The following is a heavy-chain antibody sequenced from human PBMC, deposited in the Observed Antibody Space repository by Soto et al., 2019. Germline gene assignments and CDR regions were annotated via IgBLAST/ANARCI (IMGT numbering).Heavy chain of an antibody. CDR1: GFTFSNAW. CDR2: IKTKTDGGTT. CDR3: TTGVTSRGMDV. D-gene: IGHD2-21*02. V-gene: IGHV3-15*01. J-gene: IGHJ6*02. Sequence: VPLVESGGGLVKPGGSLRLSCAASGFTFSNAWMSWVRQAPGKGLEWVGRIKTKTDGGTTDYAAPVKGRFTISRDDSKNTLYLQMNSLKTEDTAVYYCTTGVTSRGMDVWGQGTTVTVSS.